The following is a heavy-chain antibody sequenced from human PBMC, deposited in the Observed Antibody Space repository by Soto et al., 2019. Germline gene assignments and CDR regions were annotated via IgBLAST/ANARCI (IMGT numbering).Heavy chain of an antibody. CDR1: GYTFTGYY. D-gene: IGHD6-6*01. V-gene: IGHV1-2*04. CDR2: INPNSGGT. Sequence: ASVKVSCKASGYTFTGYYMRWVRQAPGQGLEWMGWINPNSGGTNYAQKFQGWVTMTRDTSISTAYMELSRLRSDDTAVYYCARGLQEQLVFPYYYYGMDVWGQGTTVTVSS. J-gene: IGHJ6*02. CDR3: ARGLQEQLVFPYYYYGMDV.